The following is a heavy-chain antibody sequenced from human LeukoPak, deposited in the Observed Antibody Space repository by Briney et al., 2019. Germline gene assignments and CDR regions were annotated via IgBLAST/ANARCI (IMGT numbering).Heavy chain of an antibody. CDR2: INSEGSTT. CDR3: ATSRTFDY. Sequence: GGSLRLSCAASGFTFSSYWMHWVRQAPGKGLVWVSRINSEGSTTNYADSVKGRFTISRDNTKNTLYLQMNRLRAEDTAMYYCATSRTFDYWGQGTLVTVSS. J-gene: IGHJ4*02. CDR1: GFTFSSYW. D-gene: IGHD1-1*01. V-gene: IGHV3-74*01.